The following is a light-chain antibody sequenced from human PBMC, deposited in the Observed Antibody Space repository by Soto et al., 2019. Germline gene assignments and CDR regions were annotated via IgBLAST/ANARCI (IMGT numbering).Light chain of an antibody. V-gene: IGLV4-69*01. J-gene: IGLJ3*02. CDR2: LNSDGSH. Sequence: QPVLTQSPSASASLGASVKLTCTLSSGHSSYAIAWHQQQPEKGPRYLMKLNSDGSHSKGDGIPDRFSGSSSGAERYLTISSLQSEDEADYCCPTWGTGLLVFGGGTKLTVL. CDR1: SGHSSYA. CDR3: PTWGTGLLV.